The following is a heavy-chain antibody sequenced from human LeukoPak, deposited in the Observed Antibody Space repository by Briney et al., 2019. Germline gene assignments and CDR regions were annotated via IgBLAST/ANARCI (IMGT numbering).Heavy chain of an antibody. CDR2: IYYSGST. CDR1: GGSISSSSYY. Sequence: PSETLSLTCTVSGGSISSSSYYWGWIRQPPGKGLEWIGSIYYSGSTYYNPSLKSRVTISVDTSKNQFSLKLSSVTAADTAVYYCAGVNDYGDYYDYWGQGTLVTVSS. V-gene: IGHV4-39*07. D-gene: IGHD4-17*01. J-gene: IGHJ4*02. CDR3: AGVNDYGDYYDY.